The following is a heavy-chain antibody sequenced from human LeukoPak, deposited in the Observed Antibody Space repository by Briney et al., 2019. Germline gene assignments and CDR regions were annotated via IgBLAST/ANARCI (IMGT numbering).Heavy chain of an antibody. CDR1: GGSISSYY. D-gene: IGHD6-19*01. CDR2: IYYSGST. CDR3: ARDSSGWYGDHYYYYHMDV. Sequence: PSETLSLTCTVSGGSISSYYWSWIRQPPGKGLEWIGYIYYSGSTNYNPSLKSRVTISVDTSKNQFSLKLSSVTAADTAVYYCARDSSGWYGDHYYYYHMDVWGKGTTVTVSS. V-gene: IGHV4-59*01. J-gene: IGHJ6*03.